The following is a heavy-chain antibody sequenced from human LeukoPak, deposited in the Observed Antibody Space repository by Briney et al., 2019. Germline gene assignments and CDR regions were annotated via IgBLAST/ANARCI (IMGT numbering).Heavy chain of an antibody. CDR3: ARRGYSYGYGRYYFDY. CDR2: IRYDGSNK. CDR1: GFTFSSYG. D-gene: IGHD5-18*01. Sequence: VGSLRLSCAASGFTFSSYGMHWVRQAPGKGLEWVAFIRYDGSNKYYADSVKGRFTISRDNAKNSLYLQMNSLRAEDTAVYYCARRGYSYGYGRYYFDYWSQGTLVTVSS. V-gene: IGHV3-30*02. J-gene: IGHJ4*02.